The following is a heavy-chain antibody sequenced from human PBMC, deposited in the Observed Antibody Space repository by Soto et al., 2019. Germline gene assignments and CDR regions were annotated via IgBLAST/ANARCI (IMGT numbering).Heavy chain of an antibody. CDR1: GGSISSSSYY. Sequence: QLQLQESGPGLVKPSETLSLTCTVSGGSISSSSYYWGWIRQPPGKGLEWIGSIYYSGSTYYNPSLKSRVTISVDTSKNQFSLKLSSVTAADTAVYYCASLYDSSGAFVGYWGQGTLVTVSS. V-gene: IGHV4-39*01. D-gene: IGHD3-22*01. CDR3: ASLYDSSGAFVGY. J-gene: IGHJ4*02. CDR2: IYYSGST.